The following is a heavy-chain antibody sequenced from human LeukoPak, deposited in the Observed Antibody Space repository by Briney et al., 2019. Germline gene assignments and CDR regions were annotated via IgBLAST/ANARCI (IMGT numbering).Heavy chain of an antibody. CDR1: GGSFSGYY. Sequence: SETLSLTCAVYGGSFSGYYWSWIRQPPGKGLEWIGEINHSGSTNYNPSLKSRVTISVDTSKNQFSLKLSSVTAADTAAYYCARGGYSSGWYKYWGQGTLVTVSS. V-gene: IGHV4-34*01. CDR2: INHSGST. D-gene: IGHD6-19*01. J-gene: IGHJ4*02. CDR3: ARGGYSSGWYKY.